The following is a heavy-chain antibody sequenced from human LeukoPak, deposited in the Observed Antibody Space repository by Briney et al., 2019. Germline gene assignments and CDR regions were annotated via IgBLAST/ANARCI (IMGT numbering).Heavy chain of an antibody. CDR1: GYSFTGYY. J-gene: IGHJ3*02. Sequence: ASVKVSCKASGYSFTGYYIHWVRQAPGQGLEWMGWINPNSSGANYAQKFQGRVTMTRDTSISTAYMELSRLRSDDTAVYYCARVLRFLEWSDDAFDIWGQGTMVTVSS. D-gene: IGHD3-3*01. V-gene: IGHV1-2*02. CDR3: ARVLRFLEWSDDAFDI. CDR2: INPNSSGA.